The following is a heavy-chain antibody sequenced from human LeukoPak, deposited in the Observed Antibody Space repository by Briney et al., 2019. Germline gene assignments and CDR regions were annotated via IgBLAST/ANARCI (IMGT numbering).Heavy chain of an antibody. J-gene: IGHJ3*02. CDR3: ARGAWLHYDAFDI. D-gene: IGHD5-24*01. Sequence: PSETLSLTCTVSGGSISSYYWSWIRQPPGKGLEWIGYIYYSGSTNCNPSLKSRVTISVDTSKNQFSLKLSSVTAADTAVYYCARGAWLHYDAFDIWGQGTMVTVSS. CDR1: GGSISSYY. CDR2: IYYSGST. V-gene: IGHV4-59*01.